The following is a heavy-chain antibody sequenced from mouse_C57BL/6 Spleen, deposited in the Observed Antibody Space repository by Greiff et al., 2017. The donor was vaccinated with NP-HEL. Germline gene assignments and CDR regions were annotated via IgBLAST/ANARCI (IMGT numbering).Heavy chain of an antibody. CDR1: GYAFSSSW. V-gene: IGHV1-82*01. CDR2: IYPGDGDT. CDR3: AREEDITTVVATYYFDY. Sequence: QVQLQQSGPELVKPGASVKISCKASGYAFSSSWMNWVKQRPGKGLEWIGRIYPGDGDTNYNGKFKGKATLTADKSSSTAYMQLSSLTSEDSAVYFCAREEDITTVVATYYFDYWGQGTTLTVSS. D-gene: IGHD1-1*01. J-gene: IGHJ2*01.